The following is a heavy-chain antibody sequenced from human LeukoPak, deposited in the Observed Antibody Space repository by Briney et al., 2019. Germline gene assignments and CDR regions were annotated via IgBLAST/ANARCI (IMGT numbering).Heavy chain of an antibody. CDR1: GGSFSGYY. V-gene: IGHV4-34*01. D-gene: IGHD3-16*02. CDR2: INHSGST. Sequence: PSETLSFTCAVYGGSFSGYYWSWIRQPPGKGLEWIGEINHSGSTNYNPSLKSRVTISVDTSKNQFSLKLSSVTAADTAVYYCAREVVTDYVWGSYRYVLDYWGQGTLVTVSS. J-gene: IGHJ4*02. CDR3: AREVVTDYVWGSYRYVLDY.